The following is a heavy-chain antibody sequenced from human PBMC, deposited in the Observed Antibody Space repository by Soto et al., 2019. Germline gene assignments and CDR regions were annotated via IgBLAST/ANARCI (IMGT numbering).Heavy chain of an antibody. Sequence: SETLSLTCAVYGGSFSGYYWSWIRQPPGKGLEWIGEINHSGSTNYNPSLKSRVTISVDTSKNQFSLKLSSVTAADTAVYYCARGRWSSSAFDYWGQGTLVTVS. CDR2: INHSGST. V-gene: IGHV4-34*01. D-gene: IGHD6-6*01. J-gene: IGHJ4*02. CDR3: ARGRWSSSAFDY. CDR1: GGSFSGYY.